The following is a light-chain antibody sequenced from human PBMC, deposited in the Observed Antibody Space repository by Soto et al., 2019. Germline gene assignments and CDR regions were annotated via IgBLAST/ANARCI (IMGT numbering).Light chain of an antibody. CDR2: EDD. Sequence: QSVLTQPPSVSAAPGQRITISCSGSSSNIGSHSVSWYQQFPGTAPKFLIYEDDKRPSGIPDRFSVSKSGASATLGITGLQTGDEDDYYCGTWDNSLSGWVFGGGTKLTVL. CDR3: GTWDNSLSGWV. CDR1: SSNIGSHS. V-gene: IGLV1-51*02. J-gene: IGLJ3*02.